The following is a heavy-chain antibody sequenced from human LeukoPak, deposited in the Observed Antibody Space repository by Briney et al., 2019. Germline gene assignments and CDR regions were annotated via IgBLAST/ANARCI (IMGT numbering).Heavy chain of an antibody. Sequence: ESGPTLVNPRQTLTLPCTFSAFSISTAGMGVAWIPHTPGTTLEWLALIYWNDDKRYSPSPKSRLTNTKHPSNSQVVLTMTNLHPVDTATYYCAHTSHLTWGMGYDPFDIWGQGTMVTVSS. CDR2: IYWNDDK. D-gene: IGHD7-27*01. V-gene: IGHV2-5*01. CDR1: AFSISTAGMG. CDR3: AHTSHLTWGMGYDPFDI. J-gene: IGHJ3*02.